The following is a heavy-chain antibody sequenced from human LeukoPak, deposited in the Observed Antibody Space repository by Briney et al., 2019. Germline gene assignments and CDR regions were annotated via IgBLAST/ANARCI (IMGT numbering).Heavy chain of an antibody. CDR1: GDSLSSNSAA. CDR2: TYYRSKWYN. CDR3: ARGYCSSTSCYDYYYGMDV. D-gene: IGHD2-2*01. J-gene: IGHJ6*02. V-gene: IGHV6-1*01. Sequence: SQTLSLTCAISGDSLSSNSAAWNWIRQSPSRGLEWLGRTYYRSKWYNDYAVSVKSRITINPDTSKNQFSLQLNSVTPEDTAVFYCARGYCSSTSCYDYYYGMDVWGQGTTVTVSS.